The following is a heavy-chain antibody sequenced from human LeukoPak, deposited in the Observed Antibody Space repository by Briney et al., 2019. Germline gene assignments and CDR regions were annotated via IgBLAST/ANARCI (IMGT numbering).Heavy chain of an antibody. CDR2: IWYDGSNK. CDR1: GFTFSSYG. D-gene: IGHD1-14*01. V-gene: IGHV3-33*06. Sequence: GGSLRLSCAASGFTFSSYGMHWVRQAPGKGLGWVAVIWYDGSNKYYADSVKGRFTISRDNSKNTLYLQMNSLRAEDTAVYYCAKVGKTNAGFDYWGQGTLVTVSS. CDR3: AKVGKTNAGFDY. J-gene: IGHJ4*02.